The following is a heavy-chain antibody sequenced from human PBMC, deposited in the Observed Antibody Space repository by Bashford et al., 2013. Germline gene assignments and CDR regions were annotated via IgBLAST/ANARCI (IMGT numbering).Heavy chain of an antibody. J-gene: IGHJ4*02. V-gene: IGHV4-59*01. CDR2: IYYSGST. Sequence: SSETLSLTCTVSGGSISSYYWSWIRQPPGKGLEWIGYIYYSGSTNYNPSLKSRVTISVDTSKNQFSLKLSSVTAADTAVYYCARLYSLREDSSGLYYFDYVGPGEPWSPSPQ. D-gene: IGHD3-22*01. CDR1: GGSISSYY. CDR3: ARLYSLREDSSGLYYFDY.